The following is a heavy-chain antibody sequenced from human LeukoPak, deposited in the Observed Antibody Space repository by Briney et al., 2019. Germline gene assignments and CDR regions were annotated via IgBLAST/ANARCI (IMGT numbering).Heavy chain of an antibody. Sequence: SETLSLTCTVSGGSISSYYWSWIRQPPGKGLEWIGYIYYSGSTNYNPSLKSRVTISVDTSKNQFSLKLSSVTAADTAVYYCARVEQQLILYWGQGILVTVSS. CDR3: ARVEQQLILY. J-gene: IGHJ4*02. D-gene: IGHD6-13*01. CDR2: IYYSGST. CDR1: GGSISSYY. V-gene: IGHV4-59*12.